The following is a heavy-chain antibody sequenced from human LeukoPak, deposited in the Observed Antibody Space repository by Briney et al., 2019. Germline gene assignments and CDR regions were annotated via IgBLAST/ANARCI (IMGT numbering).Heavy chain of an antibody. V-gene: IGHV1-18*01. D-gene: IGHD3-16*02. Sequence: ASVKVSCKASGYTFTSYGINWVRQAPGQGLEWMGWISAYNGNTNYAQKFQDRVTMTTDTSTSTAYMELRSLRSDDTAVYYCARAYDYVWGSYRWKNDAFDIWGQGTMVTVSS. CDR1: GYTFTSYG. CDR2: ISAYNGNT. CDR3: ARAYDYVWGSYRWKNDAFDI. J-gene: IGHJ3*02.